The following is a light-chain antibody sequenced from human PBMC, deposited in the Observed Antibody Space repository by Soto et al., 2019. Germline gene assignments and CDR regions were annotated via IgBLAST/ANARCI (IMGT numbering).Light chain of an antibody. CDR1: QSISNW. Sequence: DIQMTQSPSTLSASVGDRVTITCRASQSISNWLAWYQQKPGKAPKLLIYKASSLESGVPSRFSGSGSGTDFTLPISSLQPDDFATYYCQHYDGYPWTFGQGTKVEIK. CDR2: KAS. CDR3: QHYDGYPWT. J-gene: IGKJ1*01. V-gene: IGKV1-5*03.